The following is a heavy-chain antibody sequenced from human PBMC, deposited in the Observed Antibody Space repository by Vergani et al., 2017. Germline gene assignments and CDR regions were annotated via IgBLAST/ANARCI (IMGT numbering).Heavy chain of an antibody. V-gene: IGHV3-23*01. CDR2: ISGSGGST. Sequence: EVQLLESGGGLVQPGGSLRLSCAASGFTFSSYAMSWVRQAPGKGLEWVSAISGSGGSTYYADSVKGRFTISRDNSKNTLYLQMNSLRAEDTAVYYCARDGFQYSSGWYWGRTPPGDGGWFDPWGQGTLVTVSS. J-gene: IGHJ5*02. CDR1: GFTFSSYA. CDR3: ARDGFQYSSGWYWGRTPPGDGGWFDP. D-gene: IGHD6-19*01.